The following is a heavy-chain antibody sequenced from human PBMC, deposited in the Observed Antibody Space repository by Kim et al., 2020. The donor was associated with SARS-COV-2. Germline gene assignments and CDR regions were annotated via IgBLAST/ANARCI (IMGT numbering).Heavy chain of an antibody. Sequence: GGSLRLSCAASGFTVSSNYMSWVRQAPGKGLEWVSVIYSGGSTYYADSVKGRFTISRDNSKNTLYLQMNSLRAEDTAVYYCARDVVVRGVGGPYYYYGMDVWGQRATVTVSS. V-gene: IGHV3-66*02. D-gene: IGHD3-10*01. CDR3: ARDVVVRGVGGPYYYYGMDV. J-gene: IGHJ6*02. CDR1: GFTVSSNY. CDR2: IYSGGST.